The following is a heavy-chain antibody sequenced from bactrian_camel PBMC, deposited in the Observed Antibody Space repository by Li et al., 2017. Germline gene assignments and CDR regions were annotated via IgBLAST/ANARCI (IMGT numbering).Heavy chain of an antibody. J-gene: IGHJ4*01. V-gene: IGHV3S10*01. Sequence: VQLVESGGGLVQPGGSLRLSCAGSGFTFSTYEETWIRQPPGKGLEWVARINSDGATDYADSMKGRFAISRDNDKNTMYLQMSNLNPEDTAVYFCARDHMDFGGSHQYLYWGQETQVTVS. CDR2: INSDGAT. D-gene: IGHD2*01. CDR1: GFTFSTYE. CDR3: ARDHMDFGGSHQYLY.